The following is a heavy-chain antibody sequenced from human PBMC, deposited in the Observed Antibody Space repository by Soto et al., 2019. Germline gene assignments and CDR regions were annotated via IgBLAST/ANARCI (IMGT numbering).Heavy chain of an antibody. V-gene: IGHV4-59*01. Sequence: KTSETLSLTCTVSGGSISSYYWSWIRQPPGKGLEWIGYIYYSGSTNYNPSLKSRVTISVDTSKNQFSLKLSSVTAADTAVYYCARGNYDFWSGYYYYYYGMDVWGQGTTVTVSS. CDR2: IYYSGST. CDR3: ARGNYDFWSGYYYYYYGMDV. CDR1: GGSISSYY. D-gene: IGHD3-3*01. J-gene: IGHJ6*02.